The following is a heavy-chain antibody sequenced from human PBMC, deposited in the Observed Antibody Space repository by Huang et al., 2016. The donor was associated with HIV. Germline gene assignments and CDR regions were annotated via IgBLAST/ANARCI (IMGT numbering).Heavy chain of an antibody. Sequence: EEQLVESGGGLVQPGGSLRLSCAASGFSFSSCNMNWVRQAPGKGLDGLSYISETGGVITYADSVKCRVTGSRDNAKNSLYLQMDSLRAEDTAVYYCARGYSSSWLYNWGQGTLVTVSS. CDR3: ARGYSSSWLYN. V-gene: IGHV3-48*01. CDR2: ISETGGVI. D-gene: IGHD6-13*01. J-gene: IGHJ4*02. CDR1: GFSFSSCN.